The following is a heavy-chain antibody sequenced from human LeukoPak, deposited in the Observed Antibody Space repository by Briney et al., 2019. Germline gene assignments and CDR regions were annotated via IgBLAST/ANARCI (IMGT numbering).Heavy chain of an antibody. CDR1: GFTFTSHS. D-gene: IGHD2-21*02. Sequence: GGSLRLSCATSGFTFTSHSMNWVRQAPGKGLEWVSFITSSSTTIYYADSVKGRFTFSRDNANNSLYLQMNSLRDEDTAVYYCARVRGTALVNMYFDYWSQGTLVTVSS. CDR2: ITSSSTTI. J-gene: IGHJ4*02. CDR3: ARVRGTALVNMYFDY. V-gene: IGHV3-48*02.